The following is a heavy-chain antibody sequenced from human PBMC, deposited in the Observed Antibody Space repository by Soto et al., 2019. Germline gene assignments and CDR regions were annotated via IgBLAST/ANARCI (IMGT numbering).Heavy chain of an antibody. Sequence: SETLSLTCAVYGGSFSGYYWGWIRQPPGKGLEWIGEINHSGSTNYNPSLKSRVTISVDTSKNQFSLKLSSVTAADTAVYYCARGPGYSSSWYMEAYYYYGMDVWGQGTTVTVSS. J-gene: IGHJ6*02. V-gene: IGHV4-34*01. D-gene: IGHD6-13*01. CDR2: INHSGST. CDR1: GGSFSGYY. CDR3: ARGPGYSSSWYMEAYYYYGMDV.